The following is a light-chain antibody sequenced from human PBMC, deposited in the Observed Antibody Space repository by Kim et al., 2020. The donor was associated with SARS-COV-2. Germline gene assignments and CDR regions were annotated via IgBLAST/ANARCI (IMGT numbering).Light chain of an antibody. Sequence: SSELTQDPAVSVALGQTVRITCQGDSLRSYYATWYQQKPGQAPLLVIYGKNNRPSGIPDRFSGSSSGNTASLTITGAQAEDEADFYCQSRDSSGNVVFGGGNQLTFL. V-gene: IGLV3-19*01. CDR2: GKN. CDR1: SLRSYY. CDR3: QSRDSSGNVV. J-gene: IGLJ2*01.